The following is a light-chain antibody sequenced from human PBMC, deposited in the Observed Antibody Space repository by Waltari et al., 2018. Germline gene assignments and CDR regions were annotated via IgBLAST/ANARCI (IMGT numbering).Light chain of an antibody. V-gene: IGKV2-30*02. Sequence: DVVMTQSPLSLPITPGQPASISCRSSQSLLHSDGKTYLGWYQQKPGQPPRRLIYQLSNRDSGVPDRFSGSGAWTDFTLKISRVEAEDVGVYYCVQGTHLPMTFGPGTKLDIK. CDR2: QLS. CDR1: QSLLHSDGKTY. CDR3: VQGTHLPMT. J-gene: IGKJ3*01.